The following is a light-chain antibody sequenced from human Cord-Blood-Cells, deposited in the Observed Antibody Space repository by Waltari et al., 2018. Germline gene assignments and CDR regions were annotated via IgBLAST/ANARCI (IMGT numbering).Light chain of an antibody. V-gene: IGLV3-25*03. Sequence: SYELTQPPSVSVSPGQTARITCSGDALPKQYAYWYQRKPGQAPVLVIYKDSERPSGIPERFSGSSSGTTVTLTISGVQVEDEADYYCQSADSSGTYVVFGGGTKLTVL. CDR3: QSADSSGTYVV. J-gene: IGLJ2*01. CDR1: ALPKQY. CDR2: KDS.